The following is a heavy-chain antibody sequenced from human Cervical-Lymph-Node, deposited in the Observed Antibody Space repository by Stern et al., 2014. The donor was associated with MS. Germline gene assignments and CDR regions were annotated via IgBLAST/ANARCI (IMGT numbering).Heavy chain of an antibody. Sequence: VQLVQSGGGVVQPGRSLRLSCAASGFTFSSYGMHWVRQAPGKGLEWVDVIWYDGSNKYYADSVKGRFTISRDNSKNTLYLQMNSLRAEDTAVYYCARDRYSSSWYNYFDYWGQGTLVTVSS. D-gene: IGHD6-13*01. J-gene: IGHJ4*02. V-gene: IGHV3-33*01. CDR3: ARDRYSSSWYNYFDY. CDR1: GFTFSSYG. CDR2: IWYDGSNK.